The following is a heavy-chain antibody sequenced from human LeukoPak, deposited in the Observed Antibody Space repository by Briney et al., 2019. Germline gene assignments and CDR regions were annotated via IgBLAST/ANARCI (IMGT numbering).Heavy chain of an antibody. V-gene: IGHV4-31*03. D-gene: IGHD6-19*01. CDR1: GGSISSGGYS. CDR3: ARAITGYSSGWYSDY. J-gene: IGHJ4*02. Sequence: SETLSLTCTVSGGSISSGGYSWSWIRQHPGKGLEWIGYIYYSGSTYYNPSLKSRVTISVDTSKNQFSLKLSSVTAADTAVYYCARAITGYSSGWYSDYWGQGTLVTVSS. CDR2: IYYSGST.